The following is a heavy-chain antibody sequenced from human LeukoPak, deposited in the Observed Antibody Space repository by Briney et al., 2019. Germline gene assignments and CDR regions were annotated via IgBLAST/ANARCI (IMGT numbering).Heavy chain of an antibody. CDR3: ARPNWNDFHFDY. D-gene: IGHD1-1*01. V-gene: IGHV4-39*01. CDR2: IYYSGST. J-gene: IGHJ4*02. CDR1: GGSISSSSYY. Sequence: SETLSLTCTVSGGSISSSSYYWGWIRQPPGKGLEWIGSIYYSGSTYYNPSLKSRVTISVDTSKNQFSLKLSSVTAADTAVYYCARPNWNDFHFDYGGQGTLVTVSS.